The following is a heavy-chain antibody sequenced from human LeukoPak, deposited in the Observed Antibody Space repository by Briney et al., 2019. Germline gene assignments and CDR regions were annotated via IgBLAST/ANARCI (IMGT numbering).Heavy chain of an antibody. CDR3: AKDRVGEKPFDY. CDR1: GFTFSSYA. J-gene: IGHJ4*02. D-gene: IGHD1-26*01. V-gene: IGHV3-23*01. Sequence: GGSLRLSCATSGFTFSSYAMSWVCQAPGKGLEWVSAISGGGGSTYYADSVKGRFTISRDNSKNTLYLQMNSLRAEDTAVYYCAKDRVGEKPFDYWGQGTLVTVSS. CDR2: ISGGGGST.